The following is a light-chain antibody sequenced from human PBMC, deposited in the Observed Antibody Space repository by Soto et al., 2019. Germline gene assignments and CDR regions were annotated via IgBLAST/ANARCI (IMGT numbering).Light chain of an antibody. CDR2: EDY. Sequence: EQTQPPSVSVSPGQTASITCTGDKLGDKFACWYQQKPGQSPVLVIYEDYKRPSGIPERFSGSNSGNTATLTISDTQAMDEADYYCQAWDINTAVFGTGTKVTVL. CDR3: QAWDINTAV. J-gene: IGLJ1*01. V-gene: IGLV3-1*01. CDR1: KLGDKF.